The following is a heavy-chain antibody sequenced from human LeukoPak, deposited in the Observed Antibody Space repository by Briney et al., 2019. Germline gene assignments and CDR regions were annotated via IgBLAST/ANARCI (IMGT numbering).Heavy chain of an antibody. CDR2: INTYNGNT. Sequence: ASVKVSCKASGYTFSTYGISWVRQAPGQGLEWMGWINTYNGNTDYAQKFQGRVTITADKSTSTAYMELSSLRSEDTAVYYCARDEQLGYFDYWGQGTLVTVSS. V-gene: IGHV1-18*01. CDR3: ARDEQLGYFDY. J-gene: IGHJ4*02. CDR1: GYTFSTYG. D-gene: IGHD1-1*01.